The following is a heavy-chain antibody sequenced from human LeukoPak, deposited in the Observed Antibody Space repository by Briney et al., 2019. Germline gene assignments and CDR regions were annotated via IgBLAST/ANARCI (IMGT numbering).Heavy chain of an antibody. J-gene: IGHJ5*02. Sequence: SVKVSCQASGGTFISYAISWVRPAPGQGLEWMGGIIPIFGTANYAQKFQGRVTITADESTSTAYMELSSLRSEDTAVYYCARTIFGGAYRGHWFDPWGQGTLVTVSS. CDR1: GGTFISYA. D-gene: IGHD3-3*01. CDR3: ARTIFGGAYRGHWFDP. CDR2: IIPIFGTA. V-gene: IGHV1-69*13.